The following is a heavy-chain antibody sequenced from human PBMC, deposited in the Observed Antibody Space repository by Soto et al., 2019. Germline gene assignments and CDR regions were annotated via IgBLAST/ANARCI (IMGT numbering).Heavy chain of an antibody. CDR2: INGGSGKT. Sequence: QVQLVQSGAEVKKPGASVKVSCRASGFTFTLYSMHWVRQAPGQRLEWMGWINGGSGKTKYSQKFQGRVTIAGDTSASTAYVEVSSLRSEDTAVYYCARYSGNYQDAFDIWGQGTMVTVSS. CDR1: GFTFTLYS. V-gene: IGHV1-3*01. CDR3: ARYSGNYQDAFDI. J-gene: IGHJ3*02. D-gene: IGHD1-26*01.